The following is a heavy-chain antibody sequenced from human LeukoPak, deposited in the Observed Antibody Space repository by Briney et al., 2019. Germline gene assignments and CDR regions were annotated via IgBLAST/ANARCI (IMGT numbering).Heavy chain of an antibody. D-gene: IGHD3-10*01. V-gene: IGHV4-59*01. CDR2: IHYTGST. CDR1: GGSIRSFY. Sequence: SETLSLTCTVSGGSIRSFYWSWIRQPAGKGLECIGYIHYTGSTNYNPSLKSRVTISVETSKNQFSLKLKSVTAADTAVYYCARGGYYGSGNDFRFDPWGQGTLVTVSS. CDR3: ARGGYYGSGNDFRFDP. J-gene: IGHJ5*02.